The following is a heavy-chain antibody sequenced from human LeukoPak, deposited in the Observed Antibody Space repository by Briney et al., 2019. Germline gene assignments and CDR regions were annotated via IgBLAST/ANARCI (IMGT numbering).Heavy chain of an antibody. CDR1: GGTFSSYA. Sequence: ASVKVSCKASGGTFSSYAISWVRQAPGQGLEWMGRIIPILGIANYAQKFQGRVTITADKSTSTAYMELSSLRSEDTAVYYCAGVPTRKATYGSGSYSDYWGQGTLVTVSS. CDR3: AGVPTRKATYGSGSYSDY. D-gene: IGHD3-10*01. V-gene: IGHV1-69*04. J-gene: IGHJ4*02. CDR2: IIPILGIA.